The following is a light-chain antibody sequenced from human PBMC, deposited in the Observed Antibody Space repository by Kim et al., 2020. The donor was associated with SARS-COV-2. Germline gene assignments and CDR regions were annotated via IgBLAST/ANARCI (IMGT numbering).Light chain of an antibody. Sequence: SPGERATPSCSARQSVSSSYLAWYQQKPGQAPRLLIYGASSRATGIPDRFSGSGSGTDFTLTISRLEPEDFAVYYCQQSGSSPFTFGPGTKVDIK. CDR1: QSVSSSY. CDR3: QQSGSSPFT. J-gene: IGKJ3*01. CDR2: GAS. V-gene: IGKV3-20*01.